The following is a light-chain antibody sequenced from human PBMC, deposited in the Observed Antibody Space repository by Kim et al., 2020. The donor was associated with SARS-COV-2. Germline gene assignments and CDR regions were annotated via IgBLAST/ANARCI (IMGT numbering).Light chain of an antibody. J-gene: IGLJ2*01. Sequence: QSALTQPASVSGSPGQSITISCTGTSSDVGGYNFVSWYQQHPGKAPKVMIYDVSNRPSGVSNRFSGSKSGTTASLTISGLQAEDEAVYHCSSYTGSSTLVFGGGTQLTVL. V-gene: IGLV2-14*03. CDR1: SSDVGGYNF. CDR3: SSYTGSSTLV. CDR2: DVS.